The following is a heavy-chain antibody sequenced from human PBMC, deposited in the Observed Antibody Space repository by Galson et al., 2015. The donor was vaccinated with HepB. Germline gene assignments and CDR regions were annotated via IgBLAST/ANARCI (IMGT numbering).Heavy chain of an antibody. Sequence: SVKVSCKASGGTFSSYAISWVRQAPGQGLEWMGGIIPIFGTANYAQKSQGRVTITADKSTSTAYMELSSLRSEDTGVYYCARAGTIFGVVIIPDGYYYYGRDVWGQGTTVTVSS. D-gene: IGHD3-3*01. CDR2: IIPIFGTA. J-gene: IGHJ6*02. V-gene: IGHV1-69*06. CDR3: ARAGTIFGVVIIPDGYYYYGRDV. CDR1: GGTFSSYA.